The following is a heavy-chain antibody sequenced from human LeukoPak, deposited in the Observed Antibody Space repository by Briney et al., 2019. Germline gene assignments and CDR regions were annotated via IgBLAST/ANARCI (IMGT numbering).Heavy chain of an antibody. CDR3: AKMDSSGYFASYLDV. D-gene: IGHD3-22*01. J-gene: IGHJ6*04. Sequence: PGGSLRLPCAASGLTFSNYGMSWVRQAPGKGLEWVSGISANGGSTSYADSALGRFIISRDNSKSEVFLQMNSLSAGDTAVYYCAKMDSSGYFASYLDVWGKGTTVTVSS. CDR2: ISANGGST. CDR1: GLTFSNYG. V-gene: IGHV3-23*01.